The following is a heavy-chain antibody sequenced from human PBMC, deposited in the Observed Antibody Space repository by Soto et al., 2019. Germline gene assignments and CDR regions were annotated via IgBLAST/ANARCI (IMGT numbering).Heavy chain of an antibody. CDR2: ILHDGSAE. CDR3: ARSRDGYSFYFYYGMDG. V-gene: IGHV3-30*03. D-gene: IGHD4-4*01. Sequence: XGSLRLSCSASGFIFTSYGMHWVRQAPGKGLEWMALILHDGSAEYYADSVKGRFTISRDNSKNTLYLQMNSLTAEDTAVYYCARSRDGYSFYFYYGMDGWGQGTTVTVSS. J-gene: IGHJ6*02. CDR1: GFIFTSYG.